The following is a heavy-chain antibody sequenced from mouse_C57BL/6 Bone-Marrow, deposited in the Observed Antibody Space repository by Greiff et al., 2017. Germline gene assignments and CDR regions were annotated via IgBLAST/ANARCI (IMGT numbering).Heavy chain of an antibody. Sequence: QVQLKESGPELVKPGASVKISCKASGYAFSSSWMNWVKQRPGKGLEWIGRIYPGDGDTNYNGKFKGKATLTADKSSSTAYMQLSSLTSEDSAVYFCAKGYGTWFAYWGQGTLVTVSA. CDR2: IYPGDGDT. CDR1: GYAFSSSW. J-gene: IGHJ3*01. V-gene: IGHV1-82*01. CDR3: AKGYGTWFAY. D-gene: IGHD2-2*01.